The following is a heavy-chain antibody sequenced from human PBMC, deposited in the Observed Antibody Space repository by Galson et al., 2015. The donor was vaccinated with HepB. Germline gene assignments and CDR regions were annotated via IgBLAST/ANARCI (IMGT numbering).Heavy chain of an antibody. D-gene: IGHD6-19*01. CDR3: AKGRSGWPDFDY. CDR1: VFTFSDYA. CDR2: ISGSGGIT. V-gene: IGHV3-23*01. Sequence: SLRLSCAVSVFTFSDYAMSWVRQAPRKGLEWVSTISGSGGITYYADSVKGRFTISRDNSKNTLYLQMNSLRAEDTAIYYCAKGRSGWPDFDYWGQGTLVTVSS. J-gene: IGHJ4*02.